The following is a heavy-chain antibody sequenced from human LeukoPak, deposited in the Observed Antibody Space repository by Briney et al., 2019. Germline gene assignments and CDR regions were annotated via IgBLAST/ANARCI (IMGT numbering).Heavy chain of an antibody. CDR3: AKDPTSIAARLGYFQH. V-gene: IGHV3-23*01. CDR2: ISGSGGST. J-gene: IGHJ1*01. CDR1: GFTFSSYA. Sequence: GGSLRLSCAASGFTFSSYAMSWVRQAPGKGLEWVSAISGSGGSTYYADSVKGRFTISRDNSKNTLYLQMNSLRAEDTAVYYCAKDPTSIAARLGYFQHWGQGTLVTVSS. D-gene: IGHD6-6*01.